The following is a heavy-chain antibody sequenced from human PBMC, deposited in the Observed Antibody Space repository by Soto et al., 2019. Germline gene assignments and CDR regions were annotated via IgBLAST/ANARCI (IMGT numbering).Heavy chain of an antibody. J-gene: IGHJ4*02. CDR3: AKAKNDYHWNNRPPFDY. Sequence: XRSLGLSCEASGFTLSNYAVTWVRQAPGKGLEWVSLISANDVGTYYAESVKTRFTISTDQSRNTVYLQMDSLRADDTDIYYCAKAKNDYHWNNRPPFDYWGQGTLVTVS. D-gene: IGHD1-20*01. CDR1: GFTLSNYA. CDR2: ISANDVGT. V-gene: IGHV3-23*01.